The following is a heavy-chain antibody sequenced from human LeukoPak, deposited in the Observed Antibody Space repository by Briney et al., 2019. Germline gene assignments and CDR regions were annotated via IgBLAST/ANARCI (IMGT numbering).Heavy chain of an antibody. V-gene: IGHV3-7*01. Sequence: GGSLRLSCAASGFTFSSYWMTWVRQAPGKGLEWVANIKQDGSEKYYVDSVKGRFTISRDNAKSSLYLQMDSLRAGDTAVYYCARAIGKSEGYWGQGTLVTVSS. D-gene: IGHD4-23*01. CDR2: IKQDGSEK. J-gene: IGHJ4*02. CDR1: GFTFSSYW. CDR3: ARAIGKSEGY.